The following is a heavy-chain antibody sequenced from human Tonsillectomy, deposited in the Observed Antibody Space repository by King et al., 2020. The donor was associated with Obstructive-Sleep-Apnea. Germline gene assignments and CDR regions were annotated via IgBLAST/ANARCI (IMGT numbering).Heavy chain of an antibody. CDR3: VRGLMASTPHCGFDT. Sequence: VQLQESGPGLVKPSETLSLTCSVSGGSVRGYYWSWIRQPAGMGLEWIGRIESSGTTNYNPSLKSRVTVSIDTSKNQLSLSLYSVTAADTAVYYCVRGLMASTPHCGFDTWGQGTVVIVSS. V-gene: IGHV4-4*07. D-gene: IGHD5-24*01. CDR2: IESSGTT. CDR1: GGSVRGYY. J-gene: IGHJ3*02.